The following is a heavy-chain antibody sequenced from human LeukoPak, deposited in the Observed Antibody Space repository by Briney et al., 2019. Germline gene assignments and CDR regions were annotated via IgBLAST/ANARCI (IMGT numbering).Heavy chain of an antibody. CDR3: ASPSTTGTTYYYYGMDV. D-gene: IGHD1-1*01. Sequence: GASVKVSCKASGYTFTSYAMHWVRQAPGQRLEWMGWINAGNGNTKYSQKFQGRVTITRDTSASTAYMELSSLRSEDTAVYYCASPSTTGTTYYYYGMDVWGQGTTVTVSS. J-gene: IGHJ6*02. CDR2: INAGNGNT. CDR1: GYTFTSYA. V-gene: IGHV1-3*01.